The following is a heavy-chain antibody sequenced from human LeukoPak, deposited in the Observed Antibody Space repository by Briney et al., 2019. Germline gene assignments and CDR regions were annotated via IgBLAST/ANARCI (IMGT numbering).Heavy chain of an antibody. D-gene: IGHD2-2*01. CDR2: INPSGGST. CDR3: ARDGPTAAPFDY. V-gene: IGHV1-46*01. Sequence: ASVKVSCKASGYRFTSYDMHWVRQAPGQELEWMGIINPSGGSTSYAQRFQGRVAMTRDTSTTTVYMEVNGLTSEDTAVYFCARDGPTAAPFDYWGQGTLVTVSS. J-gene: IGHJ4*02. CDR1: GYRFTSYD.